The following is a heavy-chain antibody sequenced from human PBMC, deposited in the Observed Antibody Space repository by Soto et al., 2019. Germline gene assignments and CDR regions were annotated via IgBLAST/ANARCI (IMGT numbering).Heavy chain of an antibody. CDR2: ISGSGGST. CDR1: GFTFSSYA. V-gene: IGHV3-23*01. J-gene: IGHJ6*03. CDR3: ATVSELRYFDWAYYYMDV. D-gene: IGHD3-9*01. Sequence: HPGGSLRLSCAASGFTFSSYAMSWVRQAPGKGLEWVSAISGSGGSTYYADSVKGRFTISRDNSKNTLYLQMNSLRSEDTAVYYCATVSELRYFDWAYYYMDVWGKGTTVTVSS.